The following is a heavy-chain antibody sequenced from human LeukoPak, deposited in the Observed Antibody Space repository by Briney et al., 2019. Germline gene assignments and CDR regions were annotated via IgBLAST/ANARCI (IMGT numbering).Heavy chain of an antibody. J-gene: IGHJ4*02. CDR3: AKDQYNDYVWGSPFDY. D-gene: IGHD3-16*01. CDR2: ISWNSGST. V-gene: IGHV3-9*01. CDR1: GFTFDDYA. Sequence: GRSLRLSCAASGFTFDDYAMHWVRQGPGKGLEWVSGISWNSGSTGYADSVKGRFTVSRDNSKNTLYLQMNSLRAEDTAVYYCAKDQYNDYVWGSPFDYWGQGTLVTVSS.